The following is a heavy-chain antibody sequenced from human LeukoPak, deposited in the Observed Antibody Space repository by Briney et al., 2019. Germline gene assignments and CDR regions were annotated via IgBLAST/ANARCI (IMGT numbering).Heavy chain of an antibody. CDR1: EFTFSSYW. CDR3: AWFAIDPTMRAVDY. CDR2: IKRDGSEE. V-gene: IGHV3-7*01. D-gene: IGHD3-10*01. J-gene: IGHJ4*02. Sequence: GGSLRLSCAASEFTFSSYWMSWVRQAPGKGLEWVANIKRDGSEEYYVDSVKGRFTISRDNAKNSLYLQMDSLRVEDTAVYFCAWFAIDPTMRAVDYWGQGTLVTVSS.